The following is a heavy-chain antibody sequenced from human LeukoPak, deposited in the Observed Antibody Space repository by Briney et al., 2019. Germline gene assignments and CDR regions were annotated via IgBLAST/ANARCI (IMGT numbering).Heavy chain of an antibody. J-gene: IGHJ2*01. Sequence: GGSLRFSCAASGFAFSSYSMNWVRQGPGKGREGVSSLISGSRYIYYADPVKGRFTISRDNAKNSLYLQMNSLRAEDTAVYYCARGRVWRWLQLGYFDLWGRGTLVTVSS. CDR1: GFAFSSYS. V-gene: IGHV3-21*01. CDR2: LISGSRYI. D-gene: IGHD5-24*01. CDR3: ARGRVWRWLQLGYFDL.